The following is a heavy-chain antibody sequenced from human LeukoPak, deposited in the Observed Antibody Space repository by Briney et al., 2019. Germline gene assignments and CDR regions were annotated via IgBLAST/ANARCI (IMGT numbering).Heavy chain of an antibody. CDR1: GFTFSTYW. Sequence: PGGSLRLSCAASGFTFSTYWMTWVRQAPGKGLEWVSTIRISGTSTYYADSVKGRFTISRDNSKNTLYLQMNSLRAEDTALYYCAKRGIYGDNSGAIFDPWGQGTLVTVSS. CDR3: AKRGIYGDNSGAIFDP. V-gene: IGHV3-23*01. D-gene: IGHD4-23*01. J-gene: IGHJ5*02. CDR2: IRISGTST.